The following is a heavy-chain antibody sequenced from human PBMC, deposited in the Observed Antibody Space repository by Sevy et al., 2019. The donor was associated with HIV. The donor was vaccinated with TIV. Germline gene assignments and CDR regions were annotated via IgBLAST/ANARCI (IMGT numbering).Heavy chain of an antibody. CDR2: ISAYNGNT. J-gene: IGHJ6*02. V-gene: IGHV1-18*01. Sequence: ASVKVSCKASGYTFTSYGISWVRQAPGQGLEWTGWISAYNGNTNHAQKLQGRVTMTTDTSTSTAYMELRSLRSDDTAVYYCARDSIPLVQGVIITPYYYGMDVWRQGTTVTVSS. CDR3: ARDSIPLVQGVIITPYYYGMDV. CDR1: GYTFTSYG. D-gene: IGHD3-10*01.